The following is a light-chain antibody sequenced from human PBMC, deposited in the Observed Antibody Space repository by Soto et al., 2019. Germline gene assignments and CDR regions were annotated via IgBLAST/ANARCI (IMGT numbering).Light chain of an antibody. CDR3: CSYVGISNWV. Sequence: QSALTQPASVSGSPGQSITISCSGSSINAGRYNLVSWYQQHPGKVPKLIIYEAIKRPSGVSNRFSGSRSGSTASLTISGLQVEDEAYYCCCSYVGISNWVFGGGTKLTVL. J-gene: IGLJ3*02. V-gene: IGLV2-23*01. CDR1: SINAGRYNL. CDR2: EAI.